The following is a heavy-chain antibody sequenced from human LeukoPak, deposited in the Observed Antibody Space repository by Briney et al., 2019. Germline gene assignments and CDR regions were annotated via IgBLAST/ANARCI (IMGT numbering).Heavy chain of an antibody. J-gene: IGHJ6*02. CDR2: MNPNSGNT. V-gene: IGHV1-8*01. D-gene: IGHD3-3*01. Sequence: GASVTVSCKASGYTFTSYDINLVRQAPGQGLEWMGWMNPNSGNTGYAQKFQGRVTMTKNASISTAYMELSSLRSEDTAVYYCARNYDFWIKRYGAQYYGMDVWGQGTTVTVSS. CDR3: ARNYDFWIKRYGAQYYGMDV. CDR1: GYTFTSYD.